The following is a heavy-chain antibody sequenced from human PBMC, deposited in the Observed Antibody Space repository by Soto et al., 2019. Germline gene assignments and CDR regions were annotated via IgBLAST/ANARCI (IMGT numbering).Heavy chain of an antibody. CDR1: GGSFSGYY. CDR2: FNNRGS. D-gene: IGHD2-15*01. J-gene: IGHJ5*02. V-gene: IGHV4-34*01. Sequence: SETQSLTCAVSGGSFSGYYWSWIRQPPGKGLEWIGAFNNRGSDYNPSLKSRVTMSVDAPKNQFSLKLSSLTAADTAVYYCARDVFCPSGTCRIGNWFDPWGQGTLVTVSS. CDR3: ARDVFCPSGTCRIGNWFDP.